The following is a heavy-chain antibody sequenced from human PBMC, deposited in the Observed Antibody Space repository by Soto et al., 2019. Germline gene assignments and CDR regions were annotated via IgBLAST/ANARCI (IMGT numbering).Heavy chain of an antibody. J-gene: IGHJ5*02. V-gene: IGHV4-30-4*01. CDR1: GGSISSRDYY. Sequence: PSQTLPLTCTVSGGSISSRDYYWSWIRQPPGKGLEWIGEINHSGSTNYNPSLKSRVTISVDTSKNQFSLKLTSVTAADTAVYYCARTDERPRGGGNPTWIQLQHRWDGGYWFDPWGQGTLVTVS. D-gene: IGHD5-18*01. CDR3: ARTDERPRGGGNPTWIQLQHRWDGGYWFDP. CDR2: INHSGST.